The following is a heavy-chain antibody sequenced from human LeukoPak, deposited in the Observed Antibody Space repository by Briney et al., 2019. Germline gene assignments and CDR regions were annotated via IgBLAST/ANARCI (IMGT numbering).Heavy chain of an antibody. V-gene: IGHV5-51*01. CDR3: ARPRCSGGSCYYFDY. D-gene: IGHD2-15*01. Sequence: GESLKISRKGSGYSFTSYWIGWVRQMPGKGLEWMGIIYPGDSDTRYSPSFQGQVTISADKSISTAYLQWSSLKASDTAMYYCARPRCSGGSCYYFDYWGQGTLVTVSS. CDR1: GYSFTSYW. CDR2: IYPGDSDT. J-gene: IGHJ4*02.